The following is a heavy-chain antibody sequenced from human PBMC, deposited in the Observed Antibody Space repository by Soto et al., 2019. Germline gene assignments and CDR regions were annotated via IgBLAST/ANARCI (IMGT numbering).Heavy chain of an antibody. CDR3: ARDLGVLGDYLP. J-gene: IGHJ5*02. Sequence: APGQGLEWMGWISAYNGNTNYAQKLQGRVTMTTDTSTSTAYMELRSLRSDDTAVYYCARDLGVLGDYLPWGQGTLVTVSS. V-gene: IGHV1-18*01. D-gene: IGHD4-17*01. CDR2: ISAYNGNT.